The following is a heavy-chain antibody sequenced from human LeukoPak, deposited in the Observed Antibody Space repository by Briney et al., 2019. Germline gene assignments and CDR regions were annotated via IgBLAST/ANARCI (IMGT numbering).Heavy chain of an antibody. CDR2: INSDGSST. D-gene: IGHD3-3*01. CDR3: ARGFTIFGVVNDGFDI. Sequence: PGGFLRLSCTASEFTFSNYWMHWVRQAPGKGLVWVSRINSDGSSTGYADSVKGRFTISRDNSKNTLYLQMNSLRVEDTAVYYCARGFTIFGVVNDGFDIWGQGTTVTVPS. J-gene: IGHJ3*02. CDR1: EFTFSNYW. V-gene: IGHV3-74*01.